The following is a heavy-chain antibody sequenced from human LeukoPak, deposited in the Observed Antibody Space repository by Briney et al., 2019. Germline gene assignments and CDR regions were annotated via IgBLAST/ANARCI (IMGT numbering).Heavy chain of an antibody. V-gene: IGHV3-74*01. CDR3: ARGFNDFWSGSQLEY. Sequence: GGSLRLSCAASGFTFSSYWMHWVRHTPGKGLVWVSRIKGDGSSTSYADSVKGRFTISRDNSKSTVYLEINSLRSEDTAIYYCARGFNDFWSGSQLEYWGQGTLVTVSS. J-gene: IGHJ4*02. D-gene: IGHD3-3*01. CDR2: IKGDGSST. CDR1: GFTFSSYW.